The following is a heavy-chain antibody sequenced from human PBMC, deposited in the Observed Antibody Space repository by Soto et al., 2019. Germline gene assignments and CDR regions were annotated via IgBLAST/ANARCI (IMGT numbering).Heavy chain of an antibody. CDR3: ARVRAELGSCSGPSCLPYYYGMDV. CDR1: GYTFTSYG. D-gene: IGHD2-15*01. Sequence: QVQLVQSGAEVKKPGASVKVSCKASGYTFTSYGISWVRQAPGQGPEWMGWISAYNGNTDYAQKVQGRVTMTTDTSTSTVYMDLRSLRSDDTAVYYCARVRAELGSCSGPSCLPYYYGMDVWGQGTTVTVSS. V-gene: IGHV1-18*01. J-gene: IGHJ6*02. CDR2: ISAYNGNT.